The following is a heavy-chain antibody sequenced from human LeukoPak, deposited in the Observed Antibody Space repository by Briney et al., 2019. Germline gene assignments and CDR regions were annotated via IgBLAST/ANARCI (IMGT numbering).Heavy chain of an antibody. J-gene: IGHJ4*02. D-gene: IGHD3-22*01. Sequence: GGSLRLSCAASGFNFNSYWMHWVRQAPGKGLVWVSRINSDGSSTSYADSVKGRFTISRDNAKNTLYLQMNSLRAEDTAVYYCVRGGYYYDSSGPLDYWGQGTLVTVSS. CDR3: VRGGYYYDSSGPLDY. CDR2: INSDGSST. V-gene: IGHV3-74*01. CDR1: GFNFNSYW.